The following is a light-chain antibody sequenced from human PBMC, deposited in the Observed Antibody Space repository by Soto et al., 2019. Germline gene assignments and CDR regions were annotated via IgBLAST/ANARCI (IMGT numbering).Light chain of an antibody. CDR1: SSDVGGYKY. J-gene: IGLJ1*01. CDR2: EVS. V-gene: IGLV2-14*01. Sequence: QSVLTQPASVSGSPGQSITIACTGTSSDVGGYKYVSWYQQHPGKAPKLMIYEVSNRPSGVSNRFSGSKSGNTASLTISGLQAEDEADYFCKSYAGSNTYVFGSGTKVTV. CDR3: KSYAGSNTYV.